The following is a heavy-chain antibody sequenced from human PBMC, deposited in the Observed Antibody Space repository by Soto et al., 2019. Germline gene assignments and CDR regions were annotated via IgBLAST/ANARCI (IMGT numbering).Heavy chain of an antibody. Sequence: PGGSLRLSCAASGFTFSNAWMNWVRQAPGKGLEWVGRIKSKTDGGTTDYAAPVKGRFTISRDDSKNTLYLHMNSLKTEDTAVYYCTTLSITIFGVVLMDVWGQGTTVTVSS. D-gene: IGHD3-3*01. CDR2: IKSKTDGGTT. CDR1: GFTFSNAW. J-gene: IGHJ6*02. CDR3: TTLSITIFGVVLMDV. V-gene: IGHV3-15*07.